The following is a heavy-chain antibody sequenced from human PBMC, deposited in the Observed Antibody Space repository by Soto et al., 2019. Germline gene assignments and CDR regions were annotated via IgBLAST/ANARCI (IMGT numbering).Heavy chain of an antibody. Sequence: QVQLVQSGAEVKKPGSSVKVSCRASGGTFSSYTISWVRQAPGQGLEWMGRIIPILGIANYAPKGQGRVTITADKSTTPAYKELSSLSSEDTAVYYCARAPNGGDCYGGSYFDSWVQGTLVTVSS. CDR3: ARAPNGGDCYGGSYFDS. CDR2: IIPILGIA. V-gene: IGHV1-69*02. J-gene: IGHJ4*02. CDR1: GGTFSSYT. D-gene: IGHD2-21*01.